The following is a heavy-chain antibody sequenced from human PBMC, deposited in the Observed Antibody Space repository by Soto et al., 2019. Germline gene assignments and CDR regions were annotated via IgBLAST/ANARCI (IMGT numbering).Heavy chain of an antibody. CDR2: IIPIFGTA. D-gene: IGHD1-1*01. V-gene: IGHV1-69*13. CDR3: ARLTGIPEIAPLEEDN. CDR1: GGTFSSYA. Sequence: ASVKVSCKASGGTFSSYAISWVRQAPGQGLEWMGGIIPIFGTANYAQKFQGRVTITADESTSTAYMELSSLRSEDTAVYYCARLTGIPEIAPLEEDNWGQGTLVTVSS. J-gene: IGHJ4*02.